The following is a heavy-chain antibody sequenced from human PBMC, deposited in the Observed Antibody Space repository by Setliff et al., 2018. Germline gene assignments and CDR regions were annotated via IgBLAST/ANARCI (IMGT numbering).Heavy chain of an antibody. J-gene: IGHJ3*01. CDR2: ISSYNDVT. Sequence: ASVKVSCKASGCIFKSYGISWVRQAPGQGLEWMGWISSYNDVTNYAQSFQGRVTMTTDTSKSAAYMDLRGLRSDDTAVYYCAISTLSICSGGSCPNAFDVWGQGTMVTV. V-gene: IGHV1-18*01. CDR1: GCIFKSYG. CDR3: AISTLSICSGGSCPNAFDV. D-gene: IGHD2-15*01.